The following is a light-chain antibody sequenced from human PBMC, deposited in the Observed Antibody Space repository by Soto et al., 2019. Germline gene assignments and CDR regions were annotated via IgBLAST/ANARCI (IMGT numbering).Light chain of an antibody. J-gene: IGLJ1*01. CDR2: SNN. Sequence: QSVLTQPPSASGTPGQRVTISCSGSSSNIGSNYVYWYQQLPGTAPKLVIYSNNQRPSGVPDRISGSKSGTSVSLAISGLRSEDEGAYSCAALDDSLSGFYVFATGTKLTVL. CDR1: SSNIGSNY. CDR3: AALDDSLSGFYV. V-gene: IGLV1-47*02.